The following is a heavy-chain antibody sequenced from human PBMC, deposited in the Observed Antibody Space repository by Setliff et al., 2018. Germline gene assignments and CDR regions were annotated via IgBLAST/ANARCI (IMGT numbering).Heavy chain of an antibody. CDR2: ISAYNDNT. V-gene: IGHV1-18*04. CDR3: LRLVRYCTKIACQATSGDEV. D-gene: IGHD2-8*01. Sequence: GASVKVSCKASGYMFKSYGINWMRQAPGQGFEWMGWISAYNDNTKSAQKFQGRITMTTDTTTSTSYMGLRSLRSDDTAVYYCLRLVRYCTKIACQATSGDEVWGLGTLVTVSS. J-gene: IGHJ4*02. CDR1: GYMFKSYG.